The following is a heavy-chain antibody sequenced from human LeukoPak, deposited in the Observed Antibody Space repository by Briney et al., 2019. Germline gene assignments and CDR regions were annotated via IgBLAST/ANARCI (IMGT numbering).Heavy chain of an antibody. J-gene: IGHJ3*02. CDR1: GDSVVPNNVA. V-gene: IGHV6-1*01. Sequence: SQTLSLTCAISGDSVVPNNVAWTWIRQSPSRVLEWLERTYLRSKWYNEYAVSVKSRITNNPDTSRNHFSLQLNSVIPEDTAVYYCTRGKYSGFDIWGQGTMVTVSS. D-gene: IGHD2-21*01. CDR3: TRGKYSGFDI. CDR2: TYLRSKWYN.